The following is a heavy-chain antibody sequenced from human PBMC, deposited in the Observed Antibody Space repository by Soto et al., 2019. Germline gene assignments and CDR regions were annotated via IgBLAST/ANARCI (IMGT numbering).Heavy chain of an antibody. CDR2: ISGSGATT. CDR1: GFTFSSYA. V-gene: IGHV3-23*01. J-gene: IGHJ1*01. D-gene: IGHD2-15*01. CDR3: AKDRNGGKGPVWFQH. Sequence: GGSLRLSCAASGFTFSSYAMSWVRQAPGKGLEWVSAISGSGATTNYADSVKGRFTISRDNSKNTLYLQMNSLRAEDTAVYYCAKDRNGGKGPVWFQHWGQGTLVTVSS.